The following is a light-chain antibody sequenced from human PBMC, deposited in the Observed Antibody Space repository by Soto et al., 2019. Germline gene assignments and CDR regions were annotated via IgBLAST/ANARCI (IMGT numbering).Light chain of an antibody. Sequence: DIQMTQSPSSLSASVGDRVTITCRASQSISSYLNWYQQKPGKAPKLLIYAASSLQSGVTSRFSGSGSGTDFTLTISSLQPEDFATYYCQQSYSTGITFGQGTRLEIK. J-gene: IGKJ5*01. CDR3: QQSYSTGIT. CDR1: QSISSY. V-gene: IGKV1-39*01. CDR2: AAS.